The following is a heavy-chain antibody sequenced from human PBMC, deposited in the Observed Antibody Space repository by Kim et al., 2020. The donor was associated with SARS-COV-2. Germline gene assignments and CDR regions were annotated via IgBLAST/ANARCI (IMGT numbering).Heavy chain of an antibody. J-gene: IGHJ4*02. V-gene: IGHV3-30*03. CDR2: ISRDTIAT. D-gene: IGHD5-18*01. Sequence: GGSLRLSCAASGFPFNIFAMHWVRQAPGKGLEWVSFISRDTIATYYADCVKGRFIVSRDDSTNMLYLQLNNLRAEDSAVYYCARDSYRYDSWGRGTLVTV. CDR3: ARDSYRYDS. CDR1: GFPFNIFA.